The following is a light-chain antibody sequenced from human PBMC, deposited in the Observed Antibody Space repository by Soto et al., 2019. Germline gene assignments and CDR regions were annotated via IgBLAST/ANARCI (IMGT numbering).Light chain of an antibody. V-gene: IGKV3-15*01. CDR3: QQRRNWPPT. CDR2: GAS. J-gene: IGKJ1*01. CDR1: QSVSSN. Sequence: EIVLTQSPGTLSLSPGERATLSCRASQSVSSNLAWYQQKPGQAPRLLIYGASTRATGIPARFSGSGSGTEFTLTISSLQSEDFAIYYCQQRRNWPPTFGQGTKVDIK.